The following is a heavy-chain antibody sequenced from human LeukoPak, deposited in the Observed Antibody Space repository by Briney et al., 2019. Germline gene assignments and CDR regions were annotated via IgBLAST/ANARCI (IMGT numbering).Heavy chain of an antibody. CDR2: IYDSGST. D-gene: IGHD3-22*01. CDR1: GGSIKSYC. J-gene: IGHJ6*03. Sequence: KPSETLSLTCTVSGGSIKSYCWSWIRQPPGKGLEWIGYIYDSGSTNYNPFLKSRVTISLDAAKDQFSLRLSSVTAADTALYYCARVRWLNAYYHYYYMDVWGKGTTVTVSS. V-gene: IGHV4-59*01. CDR3: ARVRWLNAYYHYYYMDV.